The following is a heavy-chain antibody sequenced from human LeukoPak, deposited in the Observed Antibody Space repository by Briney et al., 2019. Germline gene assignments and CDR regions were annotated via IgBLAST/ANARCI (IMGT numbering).Heavy chain of an antibody. D-gene: IGHD1-26*01. V-gene: IGHV3-48*03. CDR2: ISSCGSTI. CDR3: ARDGSGSKRRSYMDV. CDR1: GLTFSSYE. Sequence: GGSLRLSCAASGLTFSSYEMNWVRQAPGNGQERVSYISSCGSTIYYSDSLKGRFTISRDNAKNKLYLQMNSLVTAATAVYYCARDGSGSKRRSYMDVWGKGTTVTVSS. J-gene: IGHJ6*03.